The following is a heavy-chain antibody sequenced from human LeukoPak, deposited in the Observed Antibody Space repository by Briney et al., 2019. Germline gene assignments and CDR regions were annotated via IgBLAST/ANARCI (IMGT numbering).Heavy chain of an antibody. CDR1: GYTFTIYG. CDR3: ARDTYYYDSSGYPDY. J-gene: IGHJ4*02. V-gene: IGHV1-18*01. CDR2: ISGYNGNT. D-gene: IGHD3-22*01. Sequence: GASVTVSCKASGYTFTIYGIRWVRQARGQGLEWMGWISGYNGNTNYAQRLQDRVTITTDTSTRTAYLELRSLRSDDTAVYYCARDTYYYDSSGYPDYWGQGTLVTVSS.